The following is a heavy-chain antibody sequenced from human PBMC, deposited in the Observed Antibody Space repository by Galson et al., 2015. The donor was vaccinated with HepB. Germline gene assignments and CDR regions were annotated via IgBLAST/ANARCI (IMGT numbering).Heavy chain of an antibody. Sequence: SLRLSCAASGFPFSDYYMSWIRRAPGKGLQWLSYISTSSRYTNYADSVKGRFTISRDNAKNSLHLQMNSLRAEDTAVYYCARYLRSGRDYDYWGQGTLATVFS. D-gene: IGHD3-10*01. V-gene: IGHV3-11*06. J-gene: IGHJ4*02. CDR1: GFPFSDYY. CDR3: ARYLRSGRDYDY. CDR2: ISTSSRYT.